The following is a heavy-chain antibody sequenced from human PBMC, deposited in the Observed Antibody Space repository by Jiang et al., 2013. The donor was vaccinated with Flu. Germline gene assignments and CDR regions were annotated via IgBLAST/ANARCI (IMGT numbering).Heavy chain of an antibody. Sequence: SGGTFSSYAISWVRQAPGQGLEWMGGIIPIFGTANYAQKFQGRVTITADESTSTAYMELSSLRSEDTAVYYCARDPVVPAAYNNWFDPWGQGTLVTVSS. CDR3: ARDPVVPAAYNNWFDP. D-gene: IGHD2-2*01. J-gene: IGHJ5*02. V-gene: IGHV1-69*01. CDR1: GGTFSSYA. CDR2: IIPIFGTA.